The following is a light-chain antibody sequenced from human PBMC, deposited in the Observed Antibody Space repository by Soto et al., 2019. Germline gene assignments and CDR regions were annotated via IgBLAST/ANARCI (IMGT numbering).Light chain of an antibody. CDR2: EVN. V-gene: IGLV2-8*01. CDR1: SSDVGGYNY. Sequence: QSALTQPPSASGSPGQSVTISCTGSSSDVGGYNYVSWYQQHPGKATKLMIYEVNKRPSGVPDRFSGSKSGNTASLTVSGLQAEDEAHYYCSSYAGNKGYVFGTGTKVTVL. J-gene: IGLJ1*01. CDR3: SSYAGNKGYV.